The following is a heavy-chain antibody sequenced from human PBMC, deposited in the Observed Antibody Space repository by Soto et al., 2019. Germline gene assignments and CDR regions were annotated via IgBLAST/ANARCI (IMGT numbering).Heavy chain of an antibody. CDR3: AIDKGAVIPSN. CDR1: GGSFSGYY. J-gene: IGHJ4*02. D-gene: IGHD2-21*01. V-gene: IGHV4-34*01. Sequence: QVQLQQWGAGLLKPSETLSLTCAVYGGSFSGYYWSWIRKPPGKGLEWIGEINHSGSTNYNPSLKSRVTISVDTSTNQFSLKMSSVTAAETAVYYCAIDKGAVIPSNWGQGTLVTVSS. CDR2: INHSGST.